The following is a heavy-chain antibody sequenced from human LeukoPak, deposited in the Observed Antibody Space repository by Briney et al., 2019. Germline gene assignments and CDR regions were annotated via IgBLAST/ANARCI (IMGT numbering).Heavy chain of an antibody. CDR3: ATDPGETVPAAKGPRGDYCYGMDV. J-gene: IGHJ6*02. CDR2: FDPEDGET. Sequence: GASVKVSCKVSGYTLTELSMHWVRQAPGKGLEWMGGFDPEDGETIYAQKFQGRVTMTEDTSTDTAYMELNSLRSDDTAVYYCATDPGETVPAAKGPRGDYCYGMDVRGQGTTVTVSS. CDR1: GYTLTELS. V-gene: IGHV1-24*01. D-gene: IGHD2-2*01.